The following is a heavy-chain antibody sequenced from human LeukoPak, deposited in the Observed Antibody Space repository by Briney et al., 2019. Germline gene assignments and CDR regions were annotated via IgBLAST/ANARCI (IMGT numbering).Heavy chain of an antibody. Sequence: GGSLRLSCAASGFTFSSYAMSWVRQAPGKGLEWVSAISGSGGSTYYADSVKGRFTISRDNSKNTLYLQMNSLRAEDTAVYYCAKGVDYDFWSGYPYDAFDIWGQGTMVTVSS. CDR1: GFTFSSYA. D-gene: IGHD3-3*01. CDR2: ISGSGGST. V-gene: IGHV3-23*01. J-gene: IGHJ3*02. CDR3: AKGVDYDFWSGYPYDAFDI.